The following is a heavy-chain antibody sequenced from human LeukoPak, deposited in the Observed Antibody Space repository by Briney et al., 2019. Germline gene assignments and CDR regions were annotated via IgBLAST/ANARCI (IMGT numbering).Heavy chain of an antibody. CDR3: ARERSSQGYFDF. D-gene: IGHD6-6*01. V-gene: IGHV5-51*01. J-gene: IGHJ4*02. Sequence: GESLKISCKGSGYRFISYWIGWVRQMPGKGLEWMGIIYPGDSETRYSPSFQGQVTISADKSISTAYLQWSSLKASDTAMYYCARERSSQGYFDFWGQGTLVTVSS. CDR1: GYRFISYW. CDR2: IYPGDSET.